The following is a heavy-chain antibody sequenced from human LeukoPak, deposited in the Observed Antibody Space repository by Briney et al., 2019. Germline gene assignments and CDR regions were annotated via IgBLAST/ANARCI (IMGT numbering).Heavy chain of an antibody. CDR1: GGSISSGSYY. J-gene: IGHJ4*02. V-gene: IGHV4-61*02. D-gene: IGHD3-10*01. CDR2: IYTSGST. CDR3: ARRRYGSGSYYSLLFDY. Sequence: SQTLSLTCTVSGGSISSGSYYWSWIRQPAGKGLEWIGRIYTSGSTNYNPSLKSRVTISVDTSKNQFSLKLSSVTAADTAVYYCARRRYGSGSYYSLLFDYWGQGTLVTVSS.